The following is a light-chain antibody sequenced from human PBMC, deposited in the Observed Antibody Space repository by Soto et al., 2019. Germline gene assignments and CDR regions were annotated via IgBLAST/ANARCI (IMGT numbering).Light chain of an antibody. V-gene: IGLV1-40*01. CDR3: QSYDSSLSSSGV. CDR1: SSNIGAGYD. CDR2: GNS. Sequence: QSVLTQPTSVSGAPGQRVTISCTGSSSNIGAGYDVHWYQHLPGTAPKLLIYGNSNRPSGVPDRFSGSKSGTSASLAITGLQAEDEADYYCQSYDSSLSSSGVFGGGTKLTVL. J-gene: IGLJ3*02.